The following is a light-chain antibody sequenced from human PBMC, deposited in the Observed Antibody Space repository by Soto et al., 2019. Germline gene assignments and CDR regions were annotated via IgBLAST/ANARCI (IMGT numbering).Light chain of an antibody. Sequence: EIGMTQSPATLSVSPGERATLSCRASQSVSNTLAWYQQKPGLPPRLLIYDASRRATGIPARFSGSGSGTEFTLTISRLQSEDFAVYYCQQYNNWPRTFGQGTKVDIK. CDR3: QQYNNWPRT. CDR1: QSVSNT. CDR2: DAS. V-gene: IGKV3-15*01. J-gene: IGKJ1*01.